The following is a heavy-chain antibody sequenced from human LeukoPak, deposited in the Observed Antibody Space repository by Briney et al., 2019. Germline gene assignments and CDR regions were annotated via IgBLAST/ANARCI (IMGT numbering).Heavy chain of an antibody. J-gene: IGHJ4*02. CDR1: GFTFSSYW. V-gene: IGHV3-7*01. CDR2: IKQDGSEK. CDR3: ARDQGVAYYYDSSGYYAARDY. D-gene: IGHD3-22*01. Sequence: PGGSLRLSCAASGFTFSSYWMSWVRQASGKGLEWVASIKQDGSEKYYVDSVKGRFTISRDNAKNSLYLQMNSLRAEDTAVYYCARDQGVAYYYDSSGYYAARDYWGQGNLVTVSS.